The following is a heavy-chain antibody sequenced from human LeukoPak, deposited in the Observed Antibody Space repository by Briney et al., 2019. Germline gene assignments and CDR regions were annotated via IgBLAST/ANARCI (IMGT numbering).Heavy chain of an antibody. CDR3: QQRVNSSSRPY. CDR2: INPNSGGT. D-gene: IGHD6-13*01. V-gene: IGHV1-2*02. CDR1: GYTFTGYY. Sequence: ASVKVSCKSSGYTFTGYYMHWVRQAPGQGLEWMGWINPNSGGTNYAQKFQGRVTMSRDTSISTAYLELSRLRSDDTAVYYCQQRVNSSSRPYWGQGTLVTVSS. J-gene: IGHJ4*02.